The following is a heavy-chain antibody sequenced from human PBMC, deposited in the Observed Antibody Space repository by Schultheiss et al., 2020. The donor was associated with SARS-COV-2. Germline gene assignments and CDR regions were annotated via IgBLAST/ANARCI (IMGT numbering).Heavy chain of an antibody. J-gene: IGHJ4*02. CDR3: ARDLLWVPGAMGFDY. Sequence: SETLSLTCTVSGGSISSYYWSWIRQPPGKGLEWIGSIYYSGSTYYTPSLKSRITVSVDTSNNQFSLKLRSVTAADTAVYYCARDLLWVPGAMGFDYWGQGALVTVSS. CDR1: GGSISSYY. V-gene: IGHV4-59*12. D-gene: IGHD2-2*01. CDR2: IYYSGST.